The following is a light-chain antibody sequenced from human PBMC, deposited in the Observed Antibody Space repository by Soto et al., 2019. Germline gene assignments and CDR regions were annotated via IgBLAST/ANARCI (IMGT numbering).Light chain of an antibody. CDR1: QSLLHSNGYNY. Sequence: DIVMTQSPLSLPVTPGEPASISCRSSQSLLHSNGYNYLDWYLQKPGQSPQLLIYLGYNRASGDPDRLSGSGSGTYFTLKISRVEAEDVEVYYCMRALQTPKTIGQGTKGEIQ. J-gene: IGKJ1*01. V-gene: IGKV2-28*01. CDR3: MRALQTPKT. CDR2: LGY.